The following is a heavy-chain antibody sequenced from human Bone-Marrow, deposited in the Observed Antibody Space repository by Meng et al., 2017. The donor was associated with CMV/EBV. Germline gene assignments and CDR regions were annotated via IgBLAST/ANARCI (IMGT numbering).Heavy chain of an antibody. CDR3: ARGGDVGARPGLRY. Sequence: VYGWSLSGYYWSENRQAPGRGLGWIGEISDDGSTSRNPSLRGRIALSVDTSKGQFSLNLDSVTAADSGIYFCARGGDVGARPGLRYWGQGNLVTVSS. J-gene: IGHJ4*02. D-gene: IGHD6-6*01. CDR2: ISDDGST. CDR1: GWSLSGYY. V-gene: IGHV4-34*01.